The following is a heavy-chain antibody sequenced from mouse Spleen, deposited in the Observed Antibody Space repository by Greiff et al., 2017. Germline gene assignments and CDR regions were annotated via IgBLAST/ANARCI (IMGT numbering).Heavy chain of an antibody. CDR2: IDPETGGT. Sequence: QVQLKESGAELVRPGASVTLSCKASGYTFTDYEMHWVKQTPVHGLEWIGAIDPETGGTAYNQKFKGKAILTADKSSSTAYMELRSLTSEDSAVYYCTPYYPYFDYWGQGTTLTVSS. V-gene: IGHV1-15*01. D-gene: IGHD2-10*01. CDR3: TPYYPYFDY. CDR1: GYTFTDYE. J-gene: IGHJ2*01.